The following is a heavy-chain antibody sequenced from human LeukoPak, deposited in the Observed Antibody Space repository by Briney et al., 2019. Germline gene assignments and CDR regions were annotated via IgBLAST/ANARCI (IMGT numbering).Heavy chain of an antibody. V-gene: IGHV1-2*06. Sequence: ASVKVPCKASGYTFTSHDINWVRQAAGQGLEWMGRINPNSGATNYAQKFQGRVTMTRDTSISTAYMELSRLRSDDTAVYYCAKDQACSSTSCLYYFDYWGQGTLVTVSS. CDR3: AKDQACSSTSCLYYFDY. CDR1: GYTFTSHD. J-gene: IGHJ4*02. CDR2: INPNSGAT. D-gene: IGHD2-2*01.